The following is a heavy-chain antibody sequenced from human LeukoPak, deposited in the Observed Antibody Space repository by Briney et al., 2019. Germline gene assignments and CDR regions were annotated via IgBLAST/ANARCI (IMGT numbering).Heavy chain of an antibody. Sequence: SETLSLTCTVSGGSISSGGYYWSWIRQHPGKGLEWIGYIYYSGSTYYNPSLKSRVTISVDTSKNQFSLKLSSVTAADTAVYYCARTRTSSSDYFDCWGQGTLVTVSS. D-gene: IGHD2-2*01. J-gene: IGHJ4*02. CDR3: ARTRTSSSDYFDC. CDR1: GGSISSGGYY. V-gene: IGHV4-31*03. CDR2: IYYSGST.